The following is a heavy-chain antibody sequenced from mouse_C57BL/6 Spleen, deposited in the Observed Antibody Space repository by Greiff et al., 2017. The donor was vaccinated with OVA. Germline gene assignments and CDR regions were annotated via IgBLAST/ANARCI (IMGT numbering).Heavy chain of an antibody. Sequence: EVKLVESGGGLVQPGGSLSLSCAASGFTFTDYYMSWVRQPPGKALEWLGFIRNKANGYTTEYSASVKGRFTISRDNSQSILYLQMNALRAEDSAAYYCARYAHLLKAMDYWGQGTSVTVSS. CDR3: ARYAHLLKAMDY. D-gene: IGHD1-1*01. V-gene: IGHV7-3*01. J-gene: IGHJ4*01. CDR2: IRNKANGYTT. CDR1: GFTFTDYY.